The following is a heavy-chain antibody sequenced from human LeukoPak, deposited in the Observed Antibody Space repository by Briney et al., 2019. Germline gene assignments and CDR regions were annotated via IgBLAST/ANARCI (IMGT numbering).Heavy chain of an antibody. CDR2: IKPDGNER. Sequence: GGSLRLSCAASGFTFNTYWISWVRQAPGKGLQWVANIKPDGNERYYVDYAKGRFTISRDNARSSLYLQMNSLRVEDTAIYYCARRQWTAFDVWGQGTMVTVSS. V-gene: IGHV3-7*01. D-gene: IGHD6-19*01. J-gene: IGHJ3*01. CDR3: ARRQWTAFDV. CDR1: GFTFNTYW.